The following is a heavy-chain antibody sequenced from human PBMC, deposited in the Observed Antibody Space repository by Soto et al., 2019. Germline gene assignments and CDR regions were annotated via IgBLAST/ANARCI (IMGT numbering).Heavy chain of an antibody. D-gene: IGHD1-26*01. Sequence: QLQLQESGPGLVKPSETLSLTCTVSGGSISSSSYYWGWIRQPPGKGLEWIGRIYYSGGTDYSPYLKSRVTMSVDTSKNQFSLKLSSVTAADTAVYYCARPSGSYLYYFDYWGQGTLVTVSS. J-gene: IGHJ4*02. CDR1: GGSISSSSYY. CDR2: IYYSGGT. CDR3: ARPSGSYLYYFDY. V-gene: IGHV4-39*01.